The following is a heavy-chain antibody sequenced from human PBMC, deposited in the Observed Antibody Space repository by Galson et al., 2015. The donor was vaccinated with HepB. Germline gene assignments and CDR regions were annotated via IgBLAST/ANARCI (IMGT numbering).Heavy chain of an antibody. CDR3: AKDDIVVVPAAMSFDY. V-gene: IGHV3-30*18. J-gene: IGHJ4*02. CDR2: ISYDGSNK. Sequence: SLRLSCAASGFTFSSYGMHWVRQAPGKGLEWVAVISYDGSNKYYADSVKGRFTISRDNSKNTLYLQMNSLRAEDTAVYYCAKDDIVVVPAAMSFDYWGQGTLVTVSS. D-gene: IGHD2-2*01. CDR1: GFTFSSYG.